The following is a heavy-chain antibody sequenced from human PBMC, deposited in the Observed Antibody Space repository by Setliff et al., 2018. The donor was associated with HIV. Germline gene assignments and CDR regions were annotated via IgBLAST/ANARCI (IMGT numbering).Heavy chain of an antibody. J-gene: IGHJ4*02. CDR2: IYSDGST. V-gene: IGHV3-53*01. Sequence: GGSLRLSCVASGLTFNRYWMSWVRQVPGKGLEWVSTIYSDGSTYHADSVKGRFIASTDNAKNSLFLEMNSLKAEDTAVYYCARAYNVYDYRFDSSGYDYWGQGTLVTVLL. D-gene: IGHD3-22*01. CDR3: ARAYNVYDYRFDSSGYDY. CDR1: GLTFNRYW.